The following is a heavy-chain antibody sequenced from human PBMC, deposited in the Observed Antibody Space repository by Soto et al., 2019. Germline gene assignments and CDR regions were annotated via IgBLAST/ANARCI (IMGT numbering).Heavy chain of an antibody. CDR1: GFTFSSYS. Sequence: KSGGSLRLSCAASGFTFSSYSMNWVSQAPGKRLEWVSSISSSSSYIYYADSVKGRFTIARDNAKNSLYLQMNSLRAEDTAVYYCAITLGDYGDSQFDYWGQGTRVTVAS. J-gene: IGHJ4*02. D-gene: IGHD4-17*01. CDR3: AITLGDYGDSQFDY. V-gene: IGHV3-21*01. CDR2: ISSSSSYI.